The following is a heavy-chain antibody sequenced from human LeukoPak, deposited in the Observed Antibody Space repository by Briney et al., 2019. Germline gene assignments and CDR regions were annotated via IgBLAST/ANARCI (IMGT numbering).Heavy chain of an antibody. CDR1: GFTFSSYA. J-gene: IGHJ4*02. CDR3: AKDMGRSGYKEGFDY. V-gene: IGHV3-30-3*01. D-gene: IGHD6-19*01. Sequence: GGSLRLSCAASGFTFSSYAMHWVRQAPGKGLEWVAVISYDGSNKYYADSVKGRFTISRDNSKNTLYLQMNSLRAEDTAVYYCAKDMGRSGYKEGFDYWGQGTLVTVSS. CDR2: ISYDGSNK.